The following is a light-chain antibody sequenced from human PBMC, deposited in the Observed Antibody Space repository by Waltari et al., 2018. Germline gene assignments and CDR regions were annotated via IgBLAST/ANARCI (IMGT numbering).Light chain of an antibody. V-gene: IGLV2-23*01. J-gene: IGLJ3*02. Sequence: QSALTQPASVSGSPGQSITISCSGTSSDVGSYNLVSWYQQHPGKAPKLMIYEGSKRPSVVSNHFSGSKSGNTAYLTVSGRQAEDEVDYYCCSYAGSSTGVFGGGTKLTVL. CDR2: EGS. CDR1: SSDVGSYNL. CDR3: CSYAGSSTGV.